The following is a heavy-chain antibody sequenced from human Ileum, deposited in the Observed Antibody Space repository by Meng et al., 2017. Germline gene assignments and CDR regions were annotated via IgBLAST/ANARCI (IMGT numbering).Heavy chain of an antibody. CDR2: INAGIGDT. D-gene: IGHD1-26*01. V-gene: IGHV1-3*01. Sequence: QVQLVQSGAEVKKPGASVTVSCKASGYTFINNALHWMRQAPGQSLEWVGWINAGIGDTKYSQNLQGRVTITRDTSASTTYMELRSLKSEDTATYYCARDRGATYSFDYWGQGTLVTVSS. J-gene: IGHJ4*01. CDR1: GYTFINNA. CDR3: ARDRGATYSFDY.